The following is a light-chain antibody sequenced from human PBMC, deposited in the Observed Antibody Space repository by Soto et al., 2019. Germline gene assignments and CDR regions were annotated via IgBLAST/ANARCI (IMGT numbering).Light chain of an antibody. CDR2: GAS. J-gene: IGKJ1*01. CDR3: QQYGSSPWT. V-gene: IGKV3-20*01. Sequence: EIVLTQSPGTLSLSPGERSTLSCRASQSVSSSYLAWYQQKPGQAPRLLIYGASSRATGIPDRFSGSGSGTDFNLNISRLEPEDFAVYYCQQYGSSPWTFGQGSKVDIK. CDR1: QSVSSSY.